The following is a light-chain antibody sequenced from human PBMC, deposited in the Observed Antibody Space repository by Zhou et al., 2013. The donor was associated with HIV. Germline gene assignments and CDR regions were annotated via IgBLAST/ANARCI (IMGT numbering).Light chain of an antibody. CDR1: QGINNA. CDR2: AAS. Sequence: AIQLTQSPSSLSASVGDRITITCRASQGINNALAWYQQKPGKPPKLLIYAASSLQSGVPSKFSGSGSGTDFTLTISSLQPEDFATYYCQQYNSYPYTFGQGTKLEIK. CDR3: QQYNSYPYT. J-gene: IGKJ2*01. V-gene: IGKV1-13*02.